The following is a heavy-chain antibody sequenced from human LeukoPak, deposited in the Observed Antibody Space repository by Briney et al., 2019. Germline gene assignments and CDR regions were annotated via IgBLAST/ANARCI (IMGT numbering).Heavy chain of an antibody. J-gene: IGHJ4*02. Sequence: ASVKVSCKASGYTFTSYGISWVRQAPGQGLEWMGWISAYNGNTNYAQKLQGRVTMTTGTSTSTAYMELRSLRSDDTAVYYYARDGRGVWGSYRRALFDYWGQGTLVTVSS. V-gene: IGHV1-18*01. CDR1: GYTFTSYG. CDR2: ISAYNGNT. D-gene: IGHD3-16*02. CDR3: ARDGRGVWGSYRRALFDY.